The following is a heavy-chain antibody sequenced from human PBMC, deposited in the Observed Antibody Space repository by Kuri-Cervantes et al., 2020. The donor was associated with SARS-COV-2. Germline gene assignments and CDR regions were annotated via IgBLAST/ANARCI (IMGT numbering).Heavy chain of an antibody. CDR1: GNTLTELP. J-gene: IGHJ6*03. CDR3: ARERPSVVVPAAIFQGPYYYYYMDV. CDR2: INPKSGAT. V-gene: IGHV1-2*02. D-gene: IGHD2-2*02. Sequence: ASVKVSCKVSGNTLTELPLHWVRQAPGKGLEWMAWINPKSGATNYAQKFQGRVTMTTDTSISTAYMDLSRLRSDDTAVYYCARERPSVVVPAAIFQGPYYYYYMDVWGKGTTVTVSS.